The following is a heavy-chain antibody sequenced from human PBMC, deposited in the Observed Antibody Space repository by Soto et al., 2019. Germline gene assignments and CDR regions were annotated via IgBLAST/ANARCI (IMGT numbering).Heavy chain of an antibody. CDR2: ITHSGST. J-gene: IGHJ6*03. CDR3: AAIAARPSRNYYYYYMDV. CDR1: GGSFSGYY. Sequence: QVQLQQWGAGLLKPSETLSLTCAVYGGSFSGYYWSWIRQPPGKGLEWIGEITHSGSTNYNPSLKSRVTISVYTSKNQFSLKLSSVTAPDTAVYYCAAIAARPSRNYYYYYMDVWGKGTTVTVSS. D-gene: IGHD6-6*01. V-gene: IGHV4-34*01.